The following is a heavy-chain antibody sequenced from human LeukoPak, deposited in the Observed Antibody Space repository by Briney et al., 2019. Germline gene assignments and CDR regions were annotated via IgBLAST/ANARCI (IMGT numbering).Heavy chain of an antibody. D-gene: IGHD1-7*01. J-gene: IGHJ6*02. CDR3: ARHKGAGTTNYDGMDV. CDR2: IFYSGTT. V-gene: IGHV4-39*01. CDR1: GGSISSSGYY. Sequence: SETLSLTCIVSGGSISSSGYYWGWVRQPPGKGLEWVASIFYSGTTYYNPSLKSRLTISIDTSKKQFSLKLNSLTAADTAVYYCARHKGAGTTNYDGMDVWGQGTTATVSS.